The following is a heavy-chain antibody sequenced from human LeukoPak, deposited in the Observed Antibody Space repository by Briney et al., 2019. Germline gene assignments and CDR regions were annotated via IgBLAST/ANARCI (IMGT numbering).Heavy chain of an antibody. Sequence: SETLSLTCAVYGGSFRGYYWSWIRQPPGKGLEWIGEINHSGSTNYNPSLKSRVTISVDTSKNQFSLKLSSVTAADTAVYYCARRPKRRGIKGYCSSTSCYQTNAFDIWGQGTMVTVSS. V-gene: IGHV4-34*01. J-gene: IGHJ3*02. CDR1: GGSFRGYY. CDR3: ARRPKRRGIKGYCSSTSCYQTNAFDI. D-gene: IGHD2-2*01. CDR2: INHSGST.